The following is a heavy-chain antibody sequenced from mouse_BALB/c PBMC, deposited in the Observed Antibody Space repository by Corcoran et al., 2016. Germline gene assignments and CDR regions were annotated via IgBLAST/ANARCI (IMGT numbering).Heavy chain of an antibody. D-gene: IGHD4-1*01. J-gene: IGHJ4*01. CDR1: GYSITSGYY. CDR3: AYWDAMDY. Sequence: DVQLQESGPGLVKPSQSLSLTCSVTGYSITSGYYWNWIRQFPGNKLEWMGYISYDGSNNYNPSLKNRISITRDTSKNQFFLKLNSVTTEDTATYYCAYWDAMDYWGQGTSVTVSS. CDR2: ISYDGSN. V-gene: IGHV3-6*02.